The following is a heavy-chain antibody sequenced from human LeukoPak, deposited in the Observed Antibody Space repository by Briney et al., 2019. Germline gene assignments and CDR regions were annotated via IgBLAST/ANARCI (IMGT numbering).Heavy chain of an antibody. CDR3: ARGPTRYYFDY. CDR1: GGSITNYY. V-gene: IGHV4-59*01. Sequence: SETLPLTCTVSGGSITNYYWSWVRQPPGQGLEWIAYIYHTGSTNYDPSLKSRVTISIDTSKNQFSLNLSSVTAADTAIYYCARGPTRYYFDYWGQGTLVTVSS. CDR2: IYHTGST. J-gene: IGHJ4*02.